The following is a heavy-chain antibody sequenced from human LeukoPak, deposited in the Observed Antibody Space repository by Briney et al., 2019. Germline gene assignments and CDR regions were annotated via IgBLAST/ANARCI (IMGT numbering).Heavy chain of an antibody. Sequence: GGSLRLSCAASGFTFSSYAMNWVRQAPGKGLEWVSAISGSSGSTYYADSVKGRFTISRDNSKNTLYLQMNSLRAEDTAVYYCAKVAGYSYVGVYYFDFWGQGTLVTVSS. J-gene: IGHJ4*02. CDR2: ISGSSGST. CDR1: GFTFSSYA. V-gene: IGHV3-23*01. D-gene: IGHD5-18*01. CDR3: AKVAGYSYVGVYYFDF.